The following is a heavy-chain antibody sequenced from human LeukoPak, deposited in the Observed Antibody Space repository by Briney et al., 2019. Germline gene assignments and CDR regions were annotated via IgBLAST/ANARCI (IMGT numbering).Heavy chain of an antibody. D-gene: IGHD4-17*01. V-gene: IGHV3-23*01. J-gene: IGHJ4*02. Sequence: GGSLRLSCAASGFTFSSYAMSWVRQAPGKGLEWVSAISGSGGSTYYAGSVKGRFTISRDNSKNTLYLQMNSLRAEDTAVYYCAKGRRKTTVTTGFDYWGQGTLVTVSS. CDR2: ISGSGGST. CDR3: AKGRRKTTVTTGFDY. CDR1: GFTFSSYA.